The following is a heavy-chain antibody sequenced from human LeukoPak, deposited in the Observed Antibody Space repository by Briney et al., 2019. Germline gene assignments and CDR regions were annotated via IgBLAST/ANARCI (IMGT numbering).Heavy chain of an antibody. Sequence: GGSLRLGCAASVYTLSNYAVSSVREAPARGLGWVSSLGGNGDTCYADSVKGRFTLSRDESRNTVYLRLNNLRVEDTAVYYCAKASWVSSADAVLWGQGTVVTVSS. CDR1: VYTLSNYA. CDR2: LGGNGDT. J-gene: IGHJ4*02. D-gene: IGHD3-16*01. CDR3: AKASWVSSADAVL. V-gene: IGHV3-23*01.